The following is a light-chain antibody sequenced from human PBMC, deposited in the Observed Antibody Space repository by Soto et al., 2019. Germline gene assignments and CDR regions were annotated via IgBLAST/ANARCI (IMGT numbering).Light chain of an antibody. Sequence: DIVMTQSPLSLPVTPGEPASISCRSSQSLLHSNGYNYLDWYLQKPGQSPQLLIYLGSYRASGVPDRFSGSGSGTDFTLKISRVEAEDVGVYYCMQALRTRTFGQGTKVDIX. CDR2: LGS. CDR3: MQALRTRT. CDR1: QSLLHSNGYNY. J-gene: IGKJ1*01. V-gene: IGKV2-28*01.